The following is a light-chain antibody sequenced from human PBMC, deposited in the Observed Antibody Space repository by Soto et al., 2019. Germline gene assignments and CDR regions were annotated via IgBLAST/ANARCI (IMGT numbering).Light chain of an antibody. V-gene: IGLV1-47*02. J-gene: IGLJ3*02. CDR3: SALDDILRGGV. Sequence: QSVLTQPPSASGTPGQTVTISCSGSSSNIGFSYVHWYQQLPGTAPKLLIYNNNQRPSGVPDRFSGSKSGTSASLAISGLRSEDEAHYYCSALDDILRGGVFGGGTKLTVL. CDR2: NNN. CDR1: SSNIGFSY.